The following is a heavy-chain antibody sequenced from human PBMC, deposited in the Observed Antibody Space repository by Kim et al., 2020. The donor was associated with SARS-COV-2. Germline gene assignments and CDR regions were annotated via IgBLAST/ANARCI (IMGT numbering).Heavy chain of an antibody. Sequence: GGSLRLSCAASGFTFTNYWITWVRQAPGKGLEWVANIKQDGSEKYYVDSVKGRFTISSDNAKNSLHLQMNILRAEDTAVYYCSMDRYSSSAGRSDYGGQG. CDR3: SMDRYSSSAGRSDY. D-gene: IGHD6-19*01. CDR1: GFTFTNYW. J-gene: IGHJ4*02. CDR2: IKQDGSEK. V-gene: IGHV3-7*04.